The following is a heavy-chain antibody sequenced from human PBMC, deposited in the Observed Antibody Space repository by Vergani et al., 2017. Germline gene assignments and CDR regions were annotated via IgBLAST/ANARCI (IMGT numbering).Heavy chain of an antibody. D-gene: IGHD2-15*01. CDR2: IIPILGIA. CDR3: AGEGDIVVVVAAFGAFDI. CDR1: GGTFSSYT. J-gene: IGHJ3*02. V-gene: IGHV1-69*02. Sequence: QVQLVQSGAEVKKPGSSVKVSCKASGGTFSSYTISWVRQAPGQGLEWMGRIIPILGIANYAQKFQGRVTITADKSTSTAYMELSSLRAEDTAVYYCAGEGDIVVVVAAFGAFDIWGQGTMVTVSS.